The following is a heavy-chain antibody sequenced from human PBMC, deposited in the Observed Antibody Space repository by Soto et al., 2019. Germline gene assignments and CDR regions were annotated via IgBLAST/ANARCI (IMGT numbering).Heavy chain of an antibody. CDR1: GGSFSGYY. J-gene: IGHJ4*02. D-gene: IGHD4-17*01. CDR3: ARGPGGRYGDYEGDYFDY. CDR2: INHSGST. V-gene: IGHV4-34*01. Sequence: SETLSLTCAVYGGSFSGYYWSWIRQPPGKGLEWIGEINHSGSTNYNPSLKSRVTISVDTSKNQFSLKLSSVTAADTAVYYCARGPGGRYGDYEGDYFDYWGQGTLVTVSS.